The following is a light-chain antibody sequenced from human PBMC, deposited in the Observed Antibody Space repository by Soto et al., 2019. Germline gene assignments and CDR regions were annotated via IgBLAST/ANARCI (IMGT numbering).Light chain of an antibody. V-gene: IGKV1-9*01. Sequence: DIQLTQSPSFLSASVGDRVTITCRASQGINNNLVWYQQKPGKAPKLLIYVASTLQSGVPSRLSGSGSGTEFSLTIRSLQPEDFATYYCQQDNNYPLTFGGGTKVDIK. J-gene: IGKJ4*01. CDR2: VAS. CDR3: QQDNNYPLT. CDR1: QGINNN.